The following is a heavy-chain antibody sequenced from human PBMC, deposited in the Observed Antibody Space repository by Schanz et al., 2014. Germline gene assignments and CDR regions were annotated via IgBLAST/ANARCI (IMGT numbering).Heavy chain of an antibody. CDR1: GFTFSSYG. D-gene: IGHD1-26*01. CDR2: VCYDGSKK. V-gene: IGHV3-33*06. CDR3: VKDLQREVLRDDHYYGMDA. J-gene: IGHJ6*02. Sequence: QAELVESGGGVVQPGGSLRLSCEASGFTFSSYGMHWVRQVPGKGLEWVAVVCYDGSKKYYADSVKGRFTTSRDNSKNTMYLQMNSLRAEDTAVYYCVKDLQREVLRDDHYYGMDAWGQGTTVTVSS.